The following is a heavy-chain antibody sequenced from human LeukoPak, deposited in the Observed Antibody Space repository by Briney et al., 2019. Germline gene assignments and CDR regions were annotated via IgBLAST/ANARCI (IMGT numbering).Heavy chain of an antibody. CDR2: IRSDGSNK. V-gene: IGHV3-30*02. J-gene: IGHJ4*02. CDR1: GFSFISYG. Sequence: GGSLRLSCAASGFSFISYGLHWVRQAPGKGLEWVAFIRSDGSNKYYADSVKGRFTITIDNSKNTLYLQMNSLRAEDTAVYYCAKGFPYSRGWYLDYWEQGTLVTVSS. D-gene: IGHD6-19*01. CDR3: AKGFPYSRGWYLDY.